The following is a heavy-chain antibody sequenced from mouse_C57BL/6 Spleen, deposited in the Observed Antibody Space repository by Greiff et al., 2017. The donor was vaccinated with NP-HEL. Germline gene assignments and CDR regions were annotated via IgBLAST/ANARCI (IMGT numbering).Heavy chain of an antibody. CDR3: ARSYDYDVRVAY. V-gene: IGHV2-6*01. CDR1: GFSLTSYG. D-gene: IGHD2-4*01. CDR2: IWGVGST. Sequence: QVQLQQSGPGLVAPSQSLSITCTVSGFSLTSYGVDWVRQSPGKGLEWLGVIWGVGSTNYNSALKSRLSISKDNSKSQVFLKMNSLQTDDTAMYYCARSYDYDVRVAYWGQGTLVTVSA. J-gene: IGHJ3*01.